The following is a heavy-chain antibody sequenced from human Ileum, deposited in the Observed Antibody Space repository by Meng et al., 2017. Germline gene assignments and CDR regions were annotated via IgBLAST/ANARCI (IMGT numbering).Heavy chain of an antibody. CDR1: VYTFPSYG. CDR3: ARDRDYGDLDFDY. Sequence: VQLVQSGAEVKKPVASGKVSCKSSVYTFPSYGISWVRQAPGQGLEWVGWISAYNGNTNYAQKLQGRVTMTTDTSTSTAYMELRSLRSDDTAVYYCARDRDYGDLDFDYWGQGTLVTVSS. CDR2: ISAYNGNT. J-gene: IGHJ4*02. V-gene: IGHV1-18*01. D-gene: IGHD4-17*01.